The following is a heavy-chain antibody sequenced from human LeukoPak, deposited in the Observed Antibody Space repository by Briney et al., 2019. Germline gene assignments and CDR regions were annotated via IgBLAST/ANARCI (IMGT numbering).Heavy chain of an antibody. Sequence: PGGSLRLSCAASGFTFSSYGMHWVRQAPGKGLEWVAVISYDGSNKYYADSVKGRFTISRDNSKNTLYLQMNSLRAEDTAVYYCARYRNLWFGEDWFDPWGQGTLVTVSS. V-gene: IGHV3-30*03. D-gene: IGHD3-10*01. CDR3: ARYRNLWFGEDWFDP. CDR2: ISYDGSNK. CDR1: GFTFSSYG. J-gene: IGHJ5*02.